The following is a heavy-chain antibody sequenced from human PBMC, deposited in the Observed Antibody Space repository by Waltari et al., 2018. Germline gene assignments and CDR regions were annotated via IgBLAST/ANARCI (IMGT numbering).Heavy chain of an antibody. Sequence: QLQLQESGPGLVKPSETLSLTCTVSGGSISSYYWSWIRQPAGKGLEWIGRIYTSGSTNYNPSLKSRVTMSVDTSKNQFSLKLSAVTTADTAVYCCARVRLYSSSWYFDYWGQGTLVTVSS. CDR2: IYTSGST. CDR3: ARVRLYSSSWYFDY. CDR1: GGSISSYY. V-gene: IGHV4-4*07. J-gene: IGHJ4*02. D-gene: IGHD6-13*01.